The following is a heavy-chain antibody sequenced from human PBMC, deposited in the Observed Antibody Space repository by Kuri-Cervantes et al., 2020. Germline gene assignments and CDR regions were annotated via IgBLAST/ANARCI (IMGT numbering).Heavy chain of an antibody. V-gene: IGHV1-46*01. CDR3: ARENRGQLWYHGPGGGMDV. J-gene: IGHJ6*02. D-gene: IGHD5-18*01. Sequence: ASVKVSCKASGYTFTRYYMHWVRQAPGQGLEWMGIINPSGGSTSYAQKFQGRVTMTRDTSTSTVYMELSSLRSEDTAVYYCARENRGQLWYHGPGGGMDVWGQGTTVTVSS. CDR2: INPSGGST. CDR1: GYTFTRYY.